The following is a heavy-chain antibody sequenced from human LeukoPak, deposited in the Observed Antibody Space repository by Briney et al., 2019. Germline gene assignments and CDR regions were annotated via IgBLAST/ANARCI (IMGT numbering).Heavy chain of an antibody. V-gene: IGHV3-30-3*01. J-gene: IGHJ3*02. CDR2: ISYDGTVK. D-gene: IGHD3-10*01. CDR3: ASPSHYYGSGTYYTDAFDI. Sequence: PGGSLRLSCAASGFSFSNYAMHWVRQAPGKGLEWVAVISYDGTVKYYADSVKGRFTISRDNSKSTLHLQMNSLTTDDTAVYYCASPSHYYGSGTYYTDAFDIWGQGTLVTVSS. CDR1: GFSFSNYA.